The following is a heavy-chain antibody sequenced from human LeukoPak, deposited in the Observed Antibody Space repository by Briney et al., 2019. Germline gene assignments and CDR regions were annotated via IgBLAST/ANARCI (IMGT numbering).Heavy chain of an antibody. Sequence: ASVKVSCKASGYTFTSYGISWVRQAPGQGLEWMGWISAYNGNTNYAQKLQGRVTMTTDTSTSTAYMELRSLRSDDTAVYYCARDRTHDYGGYSFYWGQGTLVSVSS. J-gene: IGHJ4*02. D-gene: IGHD4-23*01. V-gene: IGHV1-18*01. CDR2: ISAYNGNT. CDR3: ARDRTHDYGGYSFY. CDR1: GYTFTSYG.